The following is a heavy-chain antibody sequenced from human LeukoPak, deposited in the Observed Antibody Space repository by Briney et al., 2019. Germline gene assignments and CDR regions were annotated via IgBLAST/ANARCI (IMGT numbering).Heavy chain of an antibody. CDR1: GGSISSYY. CDR2: IYYSGST. J-gene: IGHJ6*03. Sequence: SETLSLTCTVSGGSISSYYWTWIRQSPGKGLEWIGYIYYSGSTKYNPSLKSRVTISVDTSKKQFSLKLTSVTVADTAVYYCARETSQKGAHYMDVWGKGTTVTISS. D-gene: IGHD3-16*01. V-gene: IGHV4-59*01. CDR3: ARETSQKGAHYMDV.